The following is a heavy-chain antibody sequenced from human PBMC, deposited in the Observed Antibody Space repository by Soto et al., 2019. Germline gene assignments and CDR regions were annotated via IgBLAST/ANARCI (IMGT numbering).Heavy chain of an antibody. CDR1: GGSISSSNW. CDR3: ASSLEYNWFDP. Sequence: SETLSLTCAVSGGSISSSNWWSWVRQPPGKGLEWIGEIYHSGSTNYNPSLKSRVTMSVDKSKNQFSLRLNSVTAADTAVYYCASSLEYNWFDPWGQGTLVTVSS. CDR2: IYHSGST. D-gene: IGHD1-1*01. J-gene: IGHJ5*02. V-gene: IGHV4-4*02.